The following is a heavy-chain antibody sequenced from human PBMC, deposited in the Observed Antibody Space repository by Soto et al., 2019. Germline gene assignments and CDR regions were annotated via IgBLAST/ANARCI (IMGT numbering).Heavy chain of an antibody. CDR1: GGSISSGGYY. D-gene: IGHD2-15*01. Sequence: QVQLQESGPGLVKPSHTLSLTCTVSGGSISSGGYYWSWIRQHPGKGLEWIGYIYYSGSTYYNPSLKSRVTISVDTSKNQFSLKLSSVTAADTAVYYCARGGLGYCSGGSCYSAELSRYYYGMDVWGQGTTVTVSS. J-gene: IGHJ6*02. CDR2: IYYSGST. V-gene: IGHV4-31*03. CDR3: ARGGLGYCSGGSCYSAELSRYYYGMDV.